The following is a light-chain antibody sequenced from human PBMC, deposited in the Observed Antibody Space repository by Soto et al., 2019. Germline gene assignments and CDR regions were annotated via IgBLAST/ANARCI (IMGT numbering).Light chain of an antibody. Sequence: QSVLTQPPSASGTPGQRVTISCSGSSSNTGSNTVNWYQQLPGTAPKLLIYTNNQRPSGVPDRFSGSKSGTSASLAISGLQSEDEADYYCAAWDDSLNAPYVFGTGTKVTVL. CDR3: AAWDDSLNAPYV. CDR1: SSNTGSNT. V-gene: IGLV1-44*01. J-gene: IGLJ1*01. CDR2: TNN.